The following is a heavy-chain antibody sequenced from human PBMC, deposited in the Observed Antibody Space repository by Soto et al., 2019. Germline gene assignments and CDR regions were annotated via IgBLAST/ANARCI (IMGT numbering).Heavy chain of an antibody. D-gene: IGHD6-19*01. J-gene: IGHJ6*02. V-gene: IGHV1-69*13. CDR3: ARGYSSGLTSSEIIYYYYGMDV. CDR2: IIPIFGTA. Sequence: SVKVSCKSSGGTFSSYAISWVRQAPGQGLEWMGGIIPIFGTANYAQKFQGRVTITADESTSTAYMELSSLRSEDTAVYYSARGYSSGLTSSEIIYYYYGMDVWGQGTTVTVSS. CDR1: GGTFSSYA.